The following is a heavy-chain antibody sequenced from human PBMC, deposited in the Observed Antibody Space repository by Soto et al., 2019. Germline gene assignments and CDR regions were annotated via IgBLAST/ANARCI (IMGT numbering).Heavy chain of an antibody. CDR2: ISHDGSNK. D-gene: IGHD6-19*01. V-gene: IGHV3-30*18. CDR1: GLTFSSYD. CDR3: KKDDSDIKGGSRMVVAGLVGDH. J-gene: IGHJ4*02. Sequence: QVHLVESGGGVVQPGRSLRLSCAASGLTFSSYDIHWVRQAPGKGLEWVAVISHDGSNKYYADSVKGRFSISRDNSKNSLYMQMDSLRADDTPLYYCKKDDSDIKGGSRMVVAGLVGDHWGQGTLGTVSS.